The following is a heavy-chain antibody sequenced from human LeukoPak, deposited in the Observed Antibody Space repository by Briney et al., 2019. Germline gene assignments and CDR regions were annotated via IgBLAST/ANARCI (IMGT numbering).Heavy chain of an antibody. V-gene: IGHV3-23*01. CDR3: AKDTSIGRYCTNGVCSPFDY. CDR2: ISDTGATT. CDR1: GFTFSIYA. D-gene: IGHD2-8*01. J-gene: IGHJ4*02. Sequence: GGSLRLPCAGSGFTFSIYAMGWVRQAPGKGLEWVSAISDTGATTYDADSVKGRFTISRDNSRSTLYLQMNSLRAEDTALYYCAKDTSIGRYCTNGVCSPFDYWGQGTLVTVSS.